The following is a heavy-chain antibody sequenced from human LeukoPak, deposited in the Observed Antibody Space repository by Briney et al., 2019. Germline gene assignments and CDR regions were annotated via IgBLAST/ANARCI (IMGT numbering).Heavy chain of an antibody. J-gene: IGHJ4*02. D-gene: IGHD1-26*01. Sequence: SVKVSCKASGGTFISCTISWVRQAPGQGREWMGRIIPILGIANYAQKFQGRVTITADKSMSTAYMELSSLRSEDTAVYYCARAGWELLGHGFDLWGQGTLVTVSS. CDR3: ARAGWELLGHGFDL. CDR2: IIPILGIA. CDR1: GGTFISCT. V-gene: IGHV1-69*02.